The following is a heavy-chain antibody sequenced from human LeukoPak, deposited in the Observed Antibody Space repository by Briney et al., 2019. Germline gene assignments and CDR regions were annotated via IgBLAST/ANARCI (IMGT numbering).Heavy chain of an antibody. CDR1: GFTFSSYS. V-gene: IGHV3-48*04. CDR2: ISSSSSTI. CDR3: ARADDFWNFDY. Sequence: GGSLRLSCAASGFTFSSYSMYWVRQDPGRGLVWVSYISSSSSTIYYEDSVKSRFTISRDNAKNSLYLQMNSLTAEDTAVYYCARADDFWNFDYWGQGTLVTVSS. D-gene: IGHD3-3*01. J-gene: IGHJ4*02.